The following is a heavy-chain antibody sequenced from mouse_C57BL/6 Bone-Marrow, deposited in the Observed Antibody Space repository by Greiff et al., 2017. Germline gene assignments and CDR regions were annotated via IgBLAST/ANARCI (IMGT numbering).Heavy chain of an antibody. CDR2: ISSGGSYT. V-gene: IGHV5-6*01. Sequence: EVQLQESGGDLVKPGGSLKLSCAASGFTFSSYGMSWVRQTPDKRLEWVATISSGGSYTYYPDSVKGRFTISRDNAKNTLYLQMSSLKSEDTAMYYCARLHYYGSSYGFAYWGQGTLVTVSA. J-gene: IGHJ3*01. CDR3: ARLHYYGSSYGFAY. CDR1: GFTFSSYG. D-gene: IGHD1-1*01.